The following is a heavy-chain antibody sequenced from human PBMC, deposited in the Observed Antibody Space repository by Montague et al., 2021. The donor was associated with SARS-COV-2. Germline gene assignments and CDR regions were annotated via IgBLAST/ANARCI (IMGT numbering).Heavy chain of an antibody. Sequence: CAISGDSVPSNLATWNWIRQSPSSGLDWLGRTYYRSKWYNDYAESVKSRITIDPDTSKHQFSLHLNSVTPEDTAVYYCARIPVGSKYYFDFWGQGTLVTVSS. CDR2: TYYRSKWYN. J-gene: IGHJ4*02. CDR1: GDSVPSNLAT. V-gene: IGHV6-1*01. D-gene: IGHD2-2*01. CDR3: ARIPVGSKYYFDF.